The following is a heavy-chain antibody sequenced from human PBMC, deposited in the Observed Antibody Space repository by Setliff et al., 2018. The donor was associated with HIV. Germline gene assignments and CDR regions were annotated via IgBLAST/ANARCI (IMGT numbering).Heavy chain of an antibody. CDR1: GGTFSSGNA. V-gene: IGHV1-69*13. D-gene: IGHD5-18*01. J-gene: IGHJ5*01. CDR3: ARGTWMQARWWFDS. Sequence: SVKVSCKASGGTFSSGNAISWVRQVPGQGLEWMGGIIPIYGTTNYAQKFQGRVTITADESTTTAYMDLTRLRVDDTAIYYCARGTWMQARWWFDSWGQGTQVTVSS. CDR2: IIPIYGTT.